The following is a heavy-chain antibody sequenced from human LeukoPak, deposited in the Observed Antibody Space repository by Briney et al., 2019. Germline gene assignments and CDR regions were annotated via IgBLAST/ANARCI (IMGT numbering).Heavy chain of an antibody. D-gene: IGHD6-13*01. CDR3: ARDGDSSNNCDY. Sequence: GRSLRLSCAASGFTFDDYAMHWVRQAPGKGLEWVAVISYDGSNKYYADSVKGRFTISRDNSKNTLYLQMNSLRAEDTAVYYCARDGDSSNNCDYWGQGTLVTVSS. CDR2: ISYDGSNK. CDR1: GFTFDDYA. V-gene: IGHV3-30-3*01. J-gene: IGHJ4*02.